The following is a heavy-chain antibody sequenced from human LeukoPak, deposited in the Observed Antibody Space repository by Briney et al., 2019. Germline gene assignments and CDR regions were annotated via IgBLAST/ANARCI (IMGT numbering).Heavy chain of an antibody. J-gene: IGHJ6*03. D-gene: IGHD3-10*01. CDR3: ARDRGGPYYYYMDV. CDR2: ISSSGSTI. V-gene: IGHV3-11*04. CDR1: GFTFSDYY. Sequence: PGGSLRLSCAASGFTFSDYYMSWIRQAPGKGLEWVSYISSSGSTIYYADSVKGRFTISRDNAKNPLYLQMNSLRAEDTAVYYCARDRGGPYYYYMDVWGKGTTVTVSS.